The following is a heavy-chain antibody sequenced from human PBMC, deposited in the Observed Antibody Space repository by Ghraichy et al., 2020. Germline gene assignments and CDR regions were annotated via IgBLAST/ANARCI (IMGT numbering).Heavy chain of an antibody. J-gene: IGHJ4*02. CDR1: GFTFGDYD. CDR2: ISGGGTEI. V-gene: IGHV3-11*01. D-gene: IGHD3-16*01. CDR3: ARSHGPYYFDS. Sequence: GGSLRLSCAASGFTFGDYDMSWIRQAPGKGLEWLSFISGGGTEIHYTDSLKGRFTISRDNTKTSLYLQMNSLRADDTAFYFCARSHGPYYFDSWGQGTHVTVSS.